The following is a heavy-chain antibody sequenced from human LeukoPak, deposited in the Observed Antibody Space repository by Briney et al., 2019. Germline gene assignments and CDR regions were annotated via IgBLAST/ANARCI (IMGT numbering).Heavy chain of an antibody. V-gene: IGHV3-23*01. CDR2: ISGSGGST. CDR1: GFTFIRYA. Sequence: GGSLRLSCAASGFTFIRYAMTWVRQAPGKGLEWVSSISGSGGSTYHADSVRGRFTISRDNSRNTLYLQMKSLKADDTAVYYCARRTNSSGGFYIWGQGTMVTVSS. CDR3: ARRTNSSGGFYI. D-gene: IGHD6-25*01. J-gene: IGHJ3*02.